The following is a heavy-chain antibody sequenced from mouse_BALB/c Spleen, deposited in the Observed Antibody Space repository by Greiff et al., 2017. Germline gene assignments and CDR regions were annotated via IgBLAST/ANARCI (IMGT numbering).Heavy chain of an antibody. CDR2: IDPETGGT. V-gene: IGHV1-15*01. D-gene: IGHD1-1*02. CDR3: TRDGGKDY. J-gene: IGHJ2*01. Sequence: VQLQQSGAELVRPGASVTLSCKASGYTFTDYEMHWVKQTPVHGLEWIGAIDPETGGTAYNQKFKGKATLTADKSSSTAYMELRSLTSEDSAVYYCTRDGGKDYWGQGTTLTVSS. CDR1: GYTFTDYE.